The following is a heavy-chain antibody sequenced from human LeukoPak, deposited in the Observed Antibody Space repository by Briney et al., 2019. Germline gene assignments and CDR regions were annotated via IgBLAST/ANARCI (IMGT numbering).Heavy chain of an antibody. CDR2: ISGSGGST. V-gene: IGHV3-23*01. Sequence: PGESLRLSCAASGFTFSSYAMSWVRQAPGKGLEWVSAISGSGGSTYYADSVKGRFTISRDNSKNTLYLQMNSLRAEDTAVYYCAKEPFLEWLPPLFDYWGQGTLVTVSS. J-gene: IGHJ4*02. D-gene: IGHD3-3*01. CDR1: GFTFSSYA. CDR3: AKEPFLEWLPPLFDY.